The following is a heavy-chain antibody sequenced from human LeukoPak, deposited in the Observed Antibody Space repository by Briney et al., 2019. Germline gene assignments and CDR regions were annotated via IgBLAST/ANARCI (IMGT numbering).Heavy chain of an antibody. CDR3: ATPGHSGYDPYLY. CDR1: GFTFSSYS. D-gene: IGHD5-12*01. Sequence: GGSLRLSCAASGFTFSSYSMNWVRQAPGKGLEWVSSISSSSSYIYYADSVKGRFTISRDNAKNSLCLQMNSLRAEDTAVYYCATPGHSGYDPYLYWGQGTLVTVSS. J-gene: IGHJ4*02. V-gene: IGHV3-21*01. CDR2: ISSSSSYI.